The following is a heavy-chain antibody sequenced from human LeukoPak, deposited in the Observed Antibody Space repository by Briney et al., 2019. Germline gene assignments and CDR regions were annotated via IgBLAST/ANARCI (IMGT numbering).Heavy chain of an antibody. D-gene: IGHD3-10*01. V-gene: IGHV4-34*01. Sequence: SETLSLTCAVYGGSFSGYYWSWIRQPPGKGLEWIEEINHSGSTNYNPSLKSRVTISVDTSKNQFSLKLSSVTAADTAVYYCARFGVLGPYGSGSYYYFNYWGQGTLVTVSS. CDR1: GGSFSGYY. CDR2: INHSGST. CDR3: ARFGVLGPYGSGSYYYFNY. J-gene: IGHJ4*02.